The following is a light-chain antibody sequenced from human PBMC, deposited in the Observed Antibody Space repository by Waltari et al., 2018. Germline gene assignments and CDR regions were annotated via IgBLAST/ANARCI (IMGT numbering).Light chain of an antibody. CDR2: YDS. J-gene: IGLJ2*01. Sequence: SYVVTQSPSVSVAPGATARMTCGGDNIGSKRVHGYQQRPGQAPVLVISYDSDRPSGIPERFSGSNSGNTATLTISWVEAEDEADYYCLVWHSTIDHQGVFGGGTKLTVL. CDR1: NIGSKR. CDR3: LVWHSTIDHQGV. V-gene: IGLV3-21*04.